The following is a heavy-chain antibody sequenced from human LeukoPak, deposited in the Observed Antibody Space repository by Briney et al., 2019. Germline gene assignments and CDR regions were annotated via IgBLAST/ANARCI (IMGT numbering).Heavy chain of an antibody. CDR1: GGSISSSSYY. CDR3: ARDRPLPLDY. V-gene: IGHV4-39*07. J-gene: IGHJ4*02. Sequence: SETLSLTCTVSGGSISSSSYYWGWIRQPPGKGLEWIGTIYYSGSTYYNPSLQSRVTISADTPKNQFSLKLSSVTAADTAVYYCARDRPLPLDYWGQGTLVTVSS. CDR2: IYYSGST.